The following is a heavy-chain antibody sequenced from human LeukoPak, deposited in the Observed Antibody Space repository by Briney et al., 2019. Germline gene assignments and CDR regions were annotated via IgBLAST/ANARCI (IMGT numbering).Heavy chain of an antibody. D-gene: IGHD3-9*01. J-gene: IGHJ4*02. Sequence: ASVKVSCKASGYTFTSYGINWVRQAPGQGLEWMGWISAYNGNTNYAQKLQGRVTMTTDTSTSTAYMELRSLRSDDTAVYYCARLNFDWYHRALDYWGQGTLVTVSS. CDR3: ARLNFDWYHRALDY. CDR1: GYTFTSYG. CDR2: ISAYNGNT. V-gene: IGHV1-18*01.